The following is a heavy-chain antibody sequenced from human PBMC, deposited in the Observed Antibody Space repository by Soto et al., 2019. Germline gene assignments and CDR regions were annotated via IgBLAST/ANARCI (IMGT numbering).Heavy chain of an antibody. CDR1: GFTFSSYA. D-gene: IGHD6-6*01. V-gene: IGHV3-30-3*01. CDR2: ISYDGSNK. Sequence: GGSLRLSCAASGFTFSSYAMHWVRQAPGKGLEWVAVISYDGSNKYYADSVKGRFTISRDNSKNTLYLQMNSLRAEDTAVYYCARAEYSSSSAYFDYWGQGTLVTVSS. CDR3: ARAEYSSSSAYFDY. J-gene: IGHJ4*02.